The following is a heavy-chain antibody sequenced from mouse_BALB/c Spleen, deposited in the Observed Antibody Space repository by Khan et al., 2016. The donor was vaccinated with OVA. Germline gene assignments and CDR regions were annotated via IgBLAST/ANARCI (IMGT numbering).Heavy chain of an antibody. J-gene: IGHJ3*01. V-gene: IGHV1S135*01. D-gene: IGHD1-3*01. CDR1: GYSFTSYY. Sequence: VQLQQSGPELLKPGASVKISCKASGYSFTSYYMHWVKQSHGKSLEWIGYIDPFNGGSTYNQKFKGKATLTVDKSSSTAYMHLSSLTSEDSAVYCCTRLGLNNWFAYWGQGTLVTVSA. CDR3: TRLGLNNWFAY. CDR2: IDPFNGGS.